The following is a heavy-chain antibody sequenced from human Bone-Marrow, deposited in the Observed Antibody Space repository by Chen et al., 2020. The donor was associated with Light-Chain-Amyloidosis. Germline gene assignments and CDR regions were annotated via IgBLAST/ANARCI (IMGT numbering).Heavy chain of an antibody. CDR1: GFTFSSYG. CDR2: RRYDGSNK. CDR3: SKDVDRRLGYYYYMDV. V-gene: IGHV3-30*02. J-gene: IGHJ6*03. Sequence: QVQLVESGGGVVQPGGSLRLSCAASGFTFSSYGMHWVRQAPGKGLEWVAFRRYDGSNKYYADSVKGRFTISRDNSKNTLYLQMNSLRAEDTAVYYCSKDVDRRLGYYYYMDVWGKGTTVTVSS. D-gene: IGHD6-19*01.